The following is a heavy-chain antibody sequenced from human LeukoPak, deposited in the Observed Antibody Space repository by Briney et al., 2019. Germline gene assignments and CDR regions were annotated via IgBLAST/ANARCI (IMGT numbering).Heavy chain of an antibody. V-gene: IGHV3-21*01. Sequence: GGSLRLSCAAFRLTFNTYSMTWVRQAPGKGLEWVSSISPRSDYIYYADSVRGRFTISRDNAENSLYLQMNSLRAEDTAVYYCVRGGSSSSGPPDYWGQGTLVTVSS. CDR3: VRGGSSSSGPPDY. J-gene: IGHJ4*02. D-gene: IGHD6-6*01. CDR2: ISPRSDYI. CDR1: RLTFNTYS.